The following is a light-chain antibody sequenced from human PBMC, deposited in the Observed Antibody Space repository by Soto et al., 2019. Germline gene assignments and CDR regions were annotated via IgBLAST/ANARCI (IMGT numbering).Light chain of an antibody. J-gene: IGKJ1*01. Sequence: DIQMTQSPSSLSSSVLYIFTITCRASQTISSYLNWYQQKPGKAPKLLIYAASSLQGGVPSRFTGSGSGTDFTLTINSLQPGDFATYYCQQSYSTPRTFGQGTKVDI. CDR2: AAS. V-gene: IGKV1-39*01. CDR1: QTISSY. CDR3: QQSYSTPRT.